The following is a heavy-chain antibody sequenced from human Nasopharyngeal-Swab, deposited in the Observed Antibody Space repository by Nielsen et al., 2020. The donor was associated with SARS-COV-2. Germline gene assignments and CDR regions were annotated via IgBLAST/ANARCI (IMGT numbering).Heavy chain of an antibody. J-gene: IGHJ4*02. D-gene: IGHD4-11*01. CDR1: GFAFDDYV. CDR3: TKGRADYSNPSFDN. CDR2: ITWNSGT. Sequence: SLKISCAASGFAFDDYVMHWVRQAPGKVLECVSGITWNSGTGYTDSVKGRFTISRDNARNSLYLQMNSLRVDDTALYYCTKGRADYSNPSFDNWGQGTLVTVSS. V-gene: IGHV3-9*01.